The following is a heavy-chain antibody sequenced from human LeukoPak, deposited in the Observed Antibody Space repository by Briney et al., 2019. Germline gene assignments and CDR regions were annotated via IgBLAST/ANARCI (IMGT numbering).Heavy chain of an antibody. CDR3: SCHYFDY. CDR2: IKSKTDGGTT. Sequence: GGSLRLSCAASGFTFSSYAMSWVRQAPGKGLEWVARIKSKTDGGTTDYSAPVKGRFTISRDDSKNMVYLEMNSLRTEDTAVYYCSCHYFDYWGQGTLVTVSS. CDR1: GFTFSSYA. J-gene: IGHJ4*02. V-gene: IGHV3-15*01.